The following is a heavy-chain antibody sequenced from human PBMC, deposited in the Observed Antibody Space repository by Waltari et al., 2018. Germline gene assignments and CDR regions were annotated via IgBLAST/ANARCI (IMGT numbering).Heavy chain of an antibody. J-gene: IGHJ4*02. CDR1: GFTVSSNY. D-gene: IGHD1-7*01. CDR2: IYSGGST. CDR3: AREKRQITGTTAFDY. V-gene: IGHV3-53*01. Sequence: EVQLVESGGGLIQPGGSLRLSCAASGFTVSSNYMSWVRQAPGKGLEWVSVIYSGGSTYYADSVKGRFTISRDNSKNTLYLQMNSLRAEDTAVYYCAREKRQITGTTAFDYWGQGTLVTVSS.